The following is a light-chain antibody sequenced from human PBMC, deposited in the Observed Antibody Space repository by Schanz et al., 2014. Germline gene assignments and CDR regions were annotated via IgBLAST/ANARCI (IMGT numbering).Light chain of an antibody. V-gene: IGLV2-11*01. Sequence: QSALTQPRSVSGSPGQSVTISCTGTSSDVGNYNYVSWYQRHPGKAPKLIIYDVSKRPSGVPDRFSGSKSGNTASLTISGLQAEDEADYYCTSYTGSGTLGVFGGGTKLTVL. CDR1: SSDVGNYNY. CDR3: TSYTGSGTLGV. CDR2: DVS. J-gene: IGLJ3*02.